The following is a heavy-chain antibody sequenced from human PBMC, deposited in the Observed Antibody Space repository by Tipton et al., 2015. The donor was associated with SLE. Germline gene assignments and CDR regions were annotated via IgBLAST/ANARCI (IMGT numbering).Heavy chain of an antibody. V-gene: IGHV4-61*02. CDR3: ARGGQLADFDY. D-gene: IGHD6-13*01. CDR2: IYNSGST. CDR1: GGSISSRSSY. J-gene: IGHJ4*02. Sequence: TLSLTCIVSGGSISSRSSYWSWIRQPAGEGLEWIGRIYNSGSTNYNPSLKSRVTISVDTSKNQFSLVLNSVTVADTAVYYCARGGQLADFDYWGQGTLVTVSS.